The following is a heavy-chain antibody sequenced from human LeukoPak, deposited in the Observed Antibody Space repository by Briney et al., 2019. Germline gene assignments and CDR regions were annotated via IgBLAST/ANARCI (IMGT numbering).Heavy chain of an antibody. CDR1: GYTFTSYG. V-gene: IGHV1-18*01. J-gene: IGHJ2*01. CDR2: ISTYNGNT. CDR3: ARDPYYYGSGIGVRYFDL. Sequence: EASVTVSCKASGYTFTSYGMSWVRQAPGQGLEWLGWISTYNGNTDYAQELQGRVTMTTDTSTSTAYMELRSLRSDDTAVYYCARDPYYYGSGIGVRYFDLWGRGTLVTVSS. D-gene: IGHD3-10*01.